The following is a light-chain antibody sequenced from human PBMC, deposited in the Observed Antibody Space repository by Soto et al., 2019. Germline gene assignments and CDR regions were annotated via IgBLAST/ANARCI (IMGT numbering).Light chain of an antibody. CDR3: QQYSAKWA. V-gene: IGKV1-5*01. CDR1: QTIYTW. CDR2: DAS. Sequence: DIQMTQSPSTLSTSVGDRVTITCRASQTIYTWLAWYQQTPVRAHKLLIYDASTLESWVPSRFSGSGSGTEFTLTISSLQPDDFATYYCQQYSAKWAFGQGTK. J-gene: IGKJ1*01.